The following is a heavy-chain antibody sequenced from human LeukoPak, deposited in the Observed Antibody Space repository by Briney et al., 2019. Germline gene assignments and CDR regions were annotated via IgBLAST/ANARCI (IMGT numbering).Heavy chain of an antibody. Sequence: GGSLRLSCAASGFTFRSYGMLWVRQAPGKGLESVAVISYDGTKTYFTHSVKGRFTISRDNSNKKLYLQMNSLRPEDTAVYSCAKFGEKGPDGGPIDCWGQGTLVTVSS. CDR1: GFTFRSYG. CDR3: AKFGEKGPDGGPIDC. D-gene: IGHD4-17*01. V-gene: IGHV3-30*18. J-gene: IGHJ4*02. CDR2: ISYDGTKT.